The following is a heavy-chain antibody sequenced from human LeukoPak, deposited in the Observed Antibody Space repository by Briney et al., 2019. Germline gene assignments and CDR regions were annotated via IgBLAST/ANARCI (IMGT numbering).Heavy chain of an antibody. D-gene: IGHD3-10*01. Sequence: GGSLRLSCAASGFTFSDHYMDWVRQAPGKGLEWVGRIRNNVNSYTTQYAASVKGRFTISRDDLKDSLYLQMNSLKTEDTAVYYCTRGRMVRGYGYYYYYMDVWGKGTTVTISS. CDR3: TRGRMVRGYGYYYYYMDV. V-gene: IGHV3-72*01. CDR2: IRNNVNSYTT. J-gene: IGHJ6*03. CDR1: GFTFSDHY.